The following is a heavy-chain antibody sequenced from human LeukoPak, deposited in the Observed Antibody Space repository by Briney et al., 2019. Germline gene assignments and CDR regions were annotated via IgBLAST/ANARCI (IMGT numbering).Heavy chain of an antibody. CDR1: GGSFNSYV. D-gene: IGHD3-3*01. CDR3: ATVKEDYRITIFGVVTYYFDY. Sequence: GAAVTVSCKASGGSFNSYVITWVRQAPGQGLEWMGMIIPILNVANFAQKFQGRVTITADKSTNTAHMELSSLRSEDTAVYYCATVKEDYRITIFGVVTYYFDYWGQGTLVTVSS. CDR2: IIPILNVA. V-gene: IGHV1-69*04. J-gene: IGHJ4*02.